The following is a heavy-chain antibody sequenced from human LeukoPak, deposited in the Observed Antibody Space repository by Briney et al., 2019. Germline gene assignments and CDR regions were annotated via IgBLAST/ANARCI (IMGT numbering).Heavy chain of an antibody. J-gene: IGHJ6*03. V-gene: IGHV3-21*01. Sequence: GGSLRLSCAASGFTFSSYSMNWVRQAPGKGLEWVSSISSSSSYIYYADSVKGRFTISRDNAKNSLYLQMNSLRAEDTAVYYCARENSGYSYGSGYYYYMDVWGKGTTVTISS. CDR1: GFTFSSYS. CDR3: ARENSGYSYGSGYYYYMDV. CDR2: ISSSSSYI. D-gene: IGHD5-18*01.